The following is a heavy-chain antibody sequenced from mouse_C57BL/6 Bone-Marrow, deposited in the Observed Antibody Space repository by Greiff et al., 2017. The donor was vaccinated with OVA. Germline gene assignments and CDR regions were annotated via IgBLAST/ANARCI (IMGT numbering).Heavy chain of an antibody. CDR1: GYTFTSYW. D-gene: IGHD2-4*01. V-gene: IGHV1-50*01. CDR2: IDPSDSYT. CDR3: ARGRLAY. Sequence: QVQLQQPGAELVKPGASVKLSCKASGYTFTSYWMQWVKQRPGQGLEWIGEIDPSDSYTNYNQKFKGKATLTVDTSSSTAYMQLSSLTSEDSAVYYCARGRLAYWGQGTLVTVSA. J-gene: IGHJ3*01.